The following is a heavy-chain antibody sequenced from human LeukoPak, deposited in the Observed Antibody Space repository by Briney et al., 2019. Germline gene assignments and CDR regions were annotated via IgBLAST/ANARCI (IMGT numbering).Heavy chain of an antibody. CDR3: ARQRRDGYTDDY. CDR2: INHSGST. V-gene: IGHV4-34*01. D-gene: IGHD5-24*01. Sequence: PSETLSLTCAVYGGSFSGYYWSWIRQPPGKGLEWIGEINHSGSTNYNPSLKSRVTISVDTSKNQFSLKLSSVTAADTAVYYCARQRRDGYTDDYWGQGTLVTVSS. CDR1: GGSFSGYY. J-gene: IGHJ4*02.